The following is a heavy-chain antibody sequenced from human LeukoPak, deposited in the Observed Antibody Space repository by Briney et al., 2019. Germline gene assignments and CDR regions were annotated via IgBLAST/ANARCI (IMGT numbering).Heavy chain of an antibody. J-gene: IGHJ4*02. CDR3: SKATGYLL. CDR2: ISNSDDST. Sequence: GGSLRLSCAASGFPFSSYAMSWVRQAPGKGLEWVSNISNSDDSTYYADSVKGRFTISRDNSENTLFLRMNSLRAEDTAVYYCSKATGYLLWGQGTLVIVSS. CDR1: GFPFSSYA. V-gene: IGHV3-23*01. D-gene: IGHD1-14*01.